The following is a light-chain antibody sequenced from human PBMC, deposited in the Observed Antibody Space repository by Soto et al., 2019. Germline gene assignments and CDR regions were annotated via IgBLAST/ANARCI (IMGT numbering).Light chain of an antibody. CDR1: SSDVGGYNY. V-gene: IGLV2-14*03. Sequence: QSALAQPASVSGSPGQSITISCAGTSSDVGGYNYVSWYQHHPGKAPKLMIYDVSNRPSGVSNRFSGSKSGNTASLTISGLQVEDEADYYCNSYTSSSTFVFGTGTKLTVL. CDR2: DVS. J-gene: IGLJ1*01. CDR3: NSYTSSSTFV.